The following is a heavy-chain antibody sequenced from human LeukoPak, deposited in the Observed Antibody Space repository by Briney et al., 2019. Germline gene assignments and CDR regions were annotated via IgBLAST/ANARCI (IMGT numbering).Heavy chain of an antibody. V-gene: IGHV3-30-3*01. CDR3: ARDDGDDISIVNDYYLDS. CDR2: ISYDGSNK. D-gene: IGHD2/OR15-2a*01. Sequence: PGGSLRLSCAASGFTFSTYAMHWVRQAPGKGLEWVAVISYDGSNKYYADSVKGRFTISRDNSKNTLYLQMNSLRTEDTAVYYCARDDGDDISIVNDYYLDSWGQGTLVTVSS. J-gene: IGHJ4*02. CDR1: GFTFSTYA.